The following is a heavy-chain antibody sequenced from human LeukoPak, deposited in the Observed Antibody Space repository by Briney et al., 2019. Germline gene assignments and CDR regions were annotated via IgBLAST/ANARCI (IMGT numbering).Heavy chain of an antibody. CDR3: ARDTGRGYSDAYFDY. Sequence: LSGGSLRLSCTASGFTFSIYSMNWVRQAPGKGLEWVSYISSSSSTKYYADSVKGRFTISRDNAKNSLYLQMNSLRAEDTAVYYCARDTGRGYSDAYFDYWGQGSLVTVSS. V-gene: IGHV3-48*01. D-gene: IGHD5-18*01. CDR2: ISSSSSTK. J-gene: IGHJ4*02. CDR1: GFTFSIYS.